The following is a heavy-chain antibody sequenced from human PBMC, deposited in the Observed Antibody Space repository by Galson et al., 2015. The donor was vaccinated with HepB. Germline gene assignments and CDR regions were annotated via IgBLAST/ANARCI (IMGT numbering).Heavy chain of an antibody. CDR3: AHALGGSRSSYFDY. CDR2: IYWNDDK. V-gene: IGHV2-5*08. D-gene: IGHD1-26*01. CDR1: GFSLSTSGMC. Sequence: PALVKPTQTLTLTCTFSGFSLSTSGMCVSWIRQPPGKALEWLAIIYWNDDKYYSPSLKSGRTITKDTSKNQVVLTLTNMDPVDTATYYCAHALGGSRSSYFDYWGQGTLVTVSS. J-gene: IGHJ4*02.